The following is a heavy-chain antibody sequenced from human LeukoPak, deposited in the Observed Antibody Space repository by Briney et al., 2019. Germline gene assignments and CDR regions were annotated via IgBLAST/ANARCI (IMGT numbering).Heavy chain of an antibody. CDR1: GFTFSDHY. V-gene: IGHV3-72*01. J-gene: IGHJ4*02. CDR2: TRNKANGYTT. Sequence: GGSLRLSCAASGFTFSDHYMDWVRQAPGKGLEWVGRTRNKANGYTTEYAASVKGRFTISRDDSKNSLYLQMNSLRAEGTAVYYCAKDLGDSSGSGRVYFDYWGQGTLVTVSS. CDR3: AKDLGDSSGSGRVYFDY. D-gene: IGHD3-22*01.